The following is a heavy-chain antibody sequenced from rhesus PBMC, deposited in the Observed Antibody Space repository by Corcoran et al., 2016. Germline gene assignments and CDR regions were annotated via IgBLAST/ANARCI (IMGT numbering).Heavy chain of an antibody. J-gene: IGHJ4*01. V-gene: IGHV1-180*01. CDR3: TRAPTVAPLDY. CDR1: GYTFTSYY. Sequence: QVQLVQSGAEIKQPGASVKLSCKASGYTFTSYYMQWGRQAPGQGLEWIELISPSNGNKGYAQNFQGRVTITTDTSTSTGYMELSSLRSEDTAVYYCTRAPTVAPLDYWGQGVLVTVSS. D-gene: IGHD4-29*01. CDR2: ISPSNGNK.